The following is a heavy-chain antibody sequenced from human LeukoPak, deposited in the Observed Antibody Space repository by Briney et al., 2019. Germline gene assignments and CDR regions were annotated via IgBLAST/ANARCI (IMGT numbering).Heavy chain of an antibody. CDR2: ISGSGGST. Sequence: GGSLRLSCAASGFTFSSYAMSWVRQAPGKGLEWVSAISGSGGSTYYADSVKGRFTISRDNSKNTLYLQMSSLRAEDTAVYYCAKGSPQGLVVPAAVYYYYGMDVWGQGTTVTVSS. D-gene: IGHD2-2*01. CDR1: GFTFSSYA. V-gene: IGHV3-23*01. CDR3: AKGSPQGLVVPAAVYYYYGMDV. J-gene: IGHJ6*02.